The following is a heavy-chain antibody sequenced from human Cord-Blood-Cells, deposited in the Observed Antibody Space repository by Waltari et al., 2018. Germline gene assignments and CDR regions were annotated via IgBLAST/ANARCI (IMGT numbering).Heavy chain of an antibody. Sequence: EVQLVESGGGLVQPGGSLRLSCSASGFTFSRYWMSWVRKAPGKGLEWVANIKQDGSEKYYVDSVKGRFTISRDNAKNSLYLQMNSLRAEDTAVYYCASGYDFWSGYYYFDYWGQGTLVTVSS. CDR1: GFTFSRYW. CDR3: ASGYDFWSGYYYFDY. V-gene: IGHV3-7*01. D-gene: IGHD3-3*01. CDR2: IKQDGSEK. J-gene: IGHJ4*02.